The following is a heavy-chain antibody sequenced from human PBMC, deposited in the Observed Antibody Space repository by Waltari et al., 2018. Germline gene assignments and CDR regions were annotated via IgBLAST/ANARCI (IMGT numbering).Heavy chain of an antibody. CDR1: GYSFTSYW. CDR3: ARPLEYCSGGSCNFNGFDP. Sequence: EVQLVQSGAEVKKPGESLKISCKGSGYSFTSYWIGWVRQMPGKGLEWMGLTYPGDSDTRYSPSFQGQFTISADKSISTAYLQWGSLKASDTAMYYCARPLEYCSGGSCNFNGFDPWGQGTLVTVSS. D-gene: IGHD2-15*01. V-gene: IGHV5-51*01. CDR2: TYPGDSDT. J-gene: IGHJ5*02.